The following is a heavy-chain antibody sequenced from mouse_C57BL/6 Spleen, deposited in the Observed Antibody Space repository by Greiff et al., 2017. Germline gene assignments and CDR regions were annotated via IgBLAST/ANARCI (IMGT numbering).Heavy chain of an antibody. D-gene: IGHD5-1*01. CDR2: IYPRAGST. CDR3: ARGYLYAMDY. CDR1: GYTFTSYD. Sequence: VQLVESGPELVKPGASVKLSCKASGYTFTSYDINWVKQRPGQGLEWIGWIYPRAGSTKYNEKFKGKATLTVDTSSSTAYMELHSLTSEDSAVYFCARGYLYAMDYWGQGTSVTGSS. J-gene: IGHJ4*01. V-gene: IGHV1-85*01.